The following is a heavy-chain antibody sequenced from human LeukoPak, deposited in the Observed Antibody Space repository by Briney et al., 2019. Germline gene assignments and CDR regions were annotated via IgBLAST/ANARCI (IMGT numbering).Heavy chain of an antibody. CDR2: IGGGGENT. J-gene: IGHJ4*02. V-gene: IGHV3-23*01. Sequence: GGSLRLSCAASGFTFNSYALSWVRQAPGKGLEWVSTIGGGGENTYYADSVKGRFTISRDSSKNTVYLHMMSLRAEDTAVYFCAKVLTGSQDYWGQGTLVTVTS. D-gene: IGHD1-14*01. CDR3: AKVLTGSQDY. CDR1: GFTFNSYA.